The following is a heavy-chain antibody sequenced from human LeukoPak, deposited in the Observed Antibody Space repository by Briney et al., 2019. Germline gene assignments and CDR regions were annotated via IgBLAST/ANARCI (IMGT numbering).Heavy chain of an antibody. CDR2: SSGSGGST. V-gene: IGHV3-23*01. Sequence: GGSLRLSCAASGFTFSSYAMSWVRQAPGKGLEGVSASSGSGGSTYYADSVKGRFTISRDNSKNTLYLQMNSLRAEDTAVYYCAKGGVPAATNAYWGQGTLVTVSS. CDR1: GFTFSSYA. D-gene: IGHD2-2*01. CDR3: AKGGVPAATNAY. J-gene: IGHJ4*02.